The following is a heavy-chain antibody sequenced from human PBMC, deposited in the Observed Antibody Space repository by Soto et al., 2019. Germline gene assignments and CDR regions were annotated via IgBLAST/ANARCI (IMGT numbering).Heavy chain of an antibody. CDR2: MNPNSGNT. Sequence: HVQLVHSGAEVKKPGASVKVSCTASGYTFTSYDITWVRQATGQGLEWMGWMNPNSGNTGYAQKFQGRVSMTRIPSISTGYMELSSLRSDDTAVYYCAGGYGGYEYYWGQGNLGTVSS. J-gene: IGHJ4*02. CDR3: AGGYGGYEYY. D-gene: IGHD5-12*01. CDR1: GYTFTSYD. V-gene: IGHV1-8*01.